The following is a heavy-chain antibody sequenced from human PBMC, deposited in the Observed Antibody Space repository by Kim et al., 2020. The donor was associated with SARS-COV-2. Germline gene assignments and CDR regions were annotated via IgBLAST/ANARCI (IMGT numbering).Heavy chain of an antibody. CDR1: GFTFSSYA. Sequence: GGSLRLSCAASGFTFSSYAMSWVRQAPGKGLEWVSAISGSGGSTYYADSVKGRFTISRDNSKNTLYLQMNSLRAEDTAVYYCAKVGGAMVRGAGVLWGQGTLVTVSS. V-gene: IGHV3-23*01. D-gene: IGHD3-10*01. J-gene: IGHJ4*02. CDR3: AKVGGAMVRGAGVL. CDR2: ISGSGGST.